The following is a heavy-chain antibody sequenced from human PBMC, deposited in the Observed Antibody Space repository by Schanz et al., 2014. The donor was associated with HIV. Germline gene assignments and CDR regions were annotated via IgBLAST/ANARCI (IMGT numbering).Heavy chain of an antibody. CDR3: ARQGLRFSFWLDY. D-gene: IGHD4-17*01. Sequence: QVQLVESGGGVVQPGRSLRLSCAASGFNFNSYGMHWVRQAPGKGLEWVAAIWYDGSNKFYADSVKGRFTISRDNSKNTLYLQMNNLRAEDTAVYGCARQGLRFSFWLDYWGQGTPVTVS. CDR1: GFNFNSYG. J-gene: IGHJ4*02. CDR2: IWYDGSNK. V-gene: IGHV3-33*01.